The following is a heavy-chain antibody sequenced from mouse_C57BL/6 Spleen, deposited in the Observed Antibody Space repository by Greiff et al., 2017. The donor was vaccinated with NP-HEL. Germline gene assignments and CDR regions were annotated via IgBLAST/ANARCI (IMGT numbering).Heavy chain of an antibody. CDR1: GYAFSSSW. J-gene: IGHJ1*03. CDR2: IYPGDGDT. Sequence: VQLQQSGPELVKPGASVKISCKASGYAFSSSWMNWVKQRPGKGLEWIGRIYPGDGDTNYNGKFKGKATLTADKSSSTAYMQLSSLTSEDSAVYFCARSGYGSSPYWYFDVWGTGTTVTVSS. D-gene: IGHD1-1*01. V-gene: IGHV1-82*01. CDR3: ARSGYGSSPYWYFDV.